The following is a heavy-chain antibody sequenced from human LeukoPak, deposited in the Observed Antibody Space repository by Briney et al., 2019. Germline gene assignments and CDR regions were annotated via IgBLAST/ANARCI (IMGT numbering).Heavy chain of an antibody. V-gene: IGHV4-30-2*01. D-gene: IGHD6-6*01. Sequence: SETLSLTCTVSGGSISSGGYYWSWIRQPPGKGLEWIGYIYHSGSTYYNPSLKSRVTISVDRSKNQFSLKLSSVTAADTAVYYCAREGQAARPPYYYYYMDVWGKGTTVTVSS. CDR1: GGSISSGGYY. CDR2: IYHSGST. J-gene: IGHJ6*03. CDR3: AREGQAARPPYYYYYMDV.